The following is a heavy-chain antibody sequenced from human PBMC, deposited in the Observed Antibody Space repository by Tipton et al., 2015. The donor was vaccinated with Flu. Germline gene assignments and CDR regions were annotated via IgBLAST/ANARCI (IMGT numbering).Heavy chain of an antibody. CDR3: ARHTGDSVRGVIDY. Sequence: GLVKPSETLSLTCTVSGGPISSSNHYWGWIRQPPGKGLEWIGSVYYSGSTYYNPSLKSRVTISVDMSKNQLSLKLRSVTAADTAVYYCARHTGDSVRGVIDYWGQGTLVTVSS. V-gene: IGHV4-39*01. J-gene: IGHJ4*02. D-gene: IGHD3-10*02. CDR2: VYYSGST. CDR1: GGPISSSNHY.